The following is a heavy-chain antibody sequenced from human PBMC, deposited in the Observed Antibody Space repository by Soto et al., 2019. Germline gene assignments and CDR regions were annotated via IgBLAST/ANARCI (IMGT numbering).Heavy chain of an antibody. CDR3: ARGDGSGSYGDY. D-gene: IGHD3-10*01. CDR2: IHYSGST. J-gene: IGHJ4*02. CDR1: GGSISSGGYY. V-gene: IGHV4-31*03. Sequence: QVQLQESGPGLVKPSQTLSLTCTVSGGSISSGGYYRSWIRQHPWKGLEWIGDIHYSGSTYYYPSLKSRVSISVDTSKNRFSLKLSSVTAADTAVYYCARGDGSGSYGDYWGQGTLVTVSS.